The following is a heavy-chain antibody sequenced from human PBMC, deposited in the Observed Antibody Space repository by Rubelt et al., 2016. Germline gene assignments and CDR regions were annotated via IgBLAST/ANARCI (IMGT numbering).Heavy chain of an antibody. J-gene: IGHJ5*02. V-gene: IGHV3-66*01. CDR2: LYAGGST. CDR1: GFTFSSYA. D-gene: IGHD4-17*01. CDR3: ARGRLTYDDYGWFDP. Sequence: EVQLVESGGGVVQPGGSLRLSCAASGFTFSSYAMSWVRQAPGKGLEWVSILYAGGSTYYADSVKGRFIISRDNSKNTLYLQRNSLGVEDTAVEYCARGRLTYDDYGWFDPWGQGTLVTVSS.